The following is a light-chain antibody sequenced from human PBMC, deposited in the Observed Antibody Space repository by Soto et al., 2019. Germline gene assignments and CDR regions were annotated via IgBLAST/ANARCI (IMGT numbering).Light chain of an antibody. Sequence: QSVLTQSPSASASLGASVKLTCTLSSGHSSYAIAWHQQQPEEGPRFLMKVNGGGRHSRGDGIPDRFSGSSSGAERYLTITSLQSEDESDYYCQTWGTDIEVFGEGTKVTVL. J-gene: IGLJ2*01. CDR2: VNGGGRH. CDR3: QTWGTDIEV. V-gene: IGLV4-69*01. CDR1: SGHSSYA.